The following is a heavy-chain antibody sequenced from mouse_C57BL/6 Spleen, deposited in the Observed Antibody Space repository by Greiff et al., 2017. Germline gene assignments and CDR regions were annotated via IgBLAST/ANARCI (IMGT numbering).Heavy chain of an antibody. Sequence: QVQLQQPGAELVRPGSSVKLSCKASGYTFTSYWMHWVKQRPIQGLEWIGNIDPSDSETHYNQKFKDKATLTVDKSSSTAYMQLSSLTSEDSAVYYGARLVHYDYDPYYVDYWGQGTTLTVSS. CDR1: GYTFTSYW. V-gene: IGHV1-52*01. D-gene: IGHD2-4*01. CDR2: IDPSDSET. J-gene: IGHJ2*01. CDR3: ARLVHYDYDPYYVDY.